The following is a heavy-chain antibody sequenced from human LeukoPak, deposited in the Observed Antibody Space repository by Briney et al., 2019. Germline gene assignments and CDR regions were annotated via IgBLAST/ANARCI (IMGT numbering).Heavy chain of an antibody. CDR2: LDPEDGET. Sequence: ASVKVSCKVSGYTLTELSMHWVRQAPGKGLEWMGGLDPEDGETIYAQKFQGRVTMTEDTSTDTAYMELSSLRSEDTAVYYCATGQRDYGDPDYWGQGTLVTVSS. CDR1: GYTLTELS. D-gene: IGHD4-17*01. J-gene: IGHJ4*02. V-gene: IGHV1-24*01. CDR3: ATGQRDYGDPDY.